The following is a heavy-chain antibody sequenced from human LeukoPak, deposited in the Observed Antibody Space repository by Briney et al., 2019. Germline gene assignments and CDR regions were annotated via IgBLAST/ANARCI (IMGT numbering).Heavy chain of an antibody. D-gene: IGHD1-14*01. CDR2: IWYDGSNQ. CDR1: GFTFSSYG. CDR3: AREAGMDAPFDP. J-gene: IGHJ5*02. Sequence: QSGRSLRLSCAASGFTFSSYGMHWVRQAPGKGLEWVAVIWYDGSNQYYADSVKGRFTISRDNSKNTLYLQMNSLRAEDTAVYYCAREAGMDAPFDPWGQGTLVTVSS. V-gene: IGHV3-33*01.